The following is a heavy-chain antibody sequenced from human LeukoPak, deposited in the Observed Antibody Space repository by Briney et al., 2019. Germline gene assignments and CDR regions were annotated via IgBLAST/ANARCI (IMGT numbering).Heavy chain of an antibody. J-gene: IGHJ5*02. CDR1: GYTFTSYY. Sequence: GASVKVSCKASGYTFTSYYMHWVRQAPGQGLEWMGIINPSGGSTSYAQKFQGRVTMTRDMSTSTVYIELSSLRSEDTAVYYCASTGYSSSWNNWFDPWGQGTLVTVSS. CDR3: ASTGYSSSWNNWFDP. D-gene: IGHD6-13*01. CDR2: INPSGGST. V-gene: IGHV1-46*01.